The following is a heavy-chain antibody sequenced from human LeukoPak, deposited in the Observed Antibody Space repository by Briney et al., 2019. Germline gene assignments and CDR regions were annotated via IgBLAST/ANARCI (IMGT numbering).Heavy chain of an antibody. J-gene: IGHJ3*02. CDR2: ISYDGSNK. V-gene: IGHV3-30*03. Sequence: GGSLRLSCAASGFTFSSYGMHWVRQAPGKGLEWVAVISYDGSNKYYADSVKGRFTISRDNSKNTVYLQMNSLRAEDTAVYYCAGRLTGTTIGADHDAFDIWGQGTMVTVSS. D-gene: IGHD1-7*01. CDR3: AGRLTGTTIGADHDAFDI. CDR1: GFTFSSYG.